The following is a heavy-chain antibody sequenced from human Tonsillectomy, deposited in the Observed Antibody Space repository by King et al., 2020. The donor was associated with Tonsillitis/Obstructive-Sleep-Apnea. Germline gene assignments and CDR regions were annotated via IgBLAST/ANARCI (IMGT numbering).Heavy chain of an antibody. CDR3: ARDSDDAFDI. V-gene: IGHV3-21*01. J-gene: IGHJ3*02. CDR2: ISSSGCYI. Sequence: VQLVESGGGLVKPGGSLRLSCAASGFTFSSFSMNWFRQAPGRGLEWVSSISSSGCYIDYADLLKGRFTISRDNAKNSLYLQMDSLRPEDTAMYYCARDSDDAFDIWGHGTMVTVSS. CDR1: GFTFSSFS.